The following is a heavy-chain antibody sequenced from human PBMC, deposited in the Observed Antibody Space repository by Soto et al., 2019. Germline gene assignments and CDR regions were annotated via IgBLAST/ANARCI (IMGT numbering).Heavy chain of an antibody. Sequence: QVQLQESGPGLVKPSGTLSLTCAVSSGSITSSNWWSWVRQPPGKGLEWIGEIFHNGNTYYNPSLKSRVAISVATSKNQFSVNLRSVTAADTAVYYCARRTWGMDVWGQGTTVTVYS. D-gene: IGHD2-8*01. CDR1: SGSITSSNW. CDR3: ARRTWGMDV. J-gene: IGHJ6*02. CDR2: IFHNGNT. V-gene: IGHV4-4*02.